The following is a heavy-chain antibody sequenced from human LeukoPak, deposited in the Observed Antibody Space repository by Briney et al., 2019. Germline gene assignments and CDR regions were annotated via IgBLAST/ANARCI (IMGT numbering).Heavy chain of an antibody. CDR1: GFTFSSYA. J-gene: IGHJ4*02. CDR2: ISGSGGST. CDR3: AKVCSDSSGYYFSCGDY. V-gene: IGHV3-23*01. Sequence: GGSLRLSCAASGFTFSSYAMSWVRQAPGKGLEWVSAISGSGGSTYYADSVKGRFTISRDNSKNTLYPQMNSLRAEDTAVYYCAKVCSDSSGYYFSCGDYWGQGTLVTVSS. D-gene: IGHD3-22*01.